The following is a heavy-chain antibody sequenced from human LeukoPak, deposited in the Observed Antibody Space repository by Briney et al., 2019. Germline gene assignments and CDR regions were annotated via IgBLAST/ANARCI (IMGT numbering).Heavy chain of an antibody. D-gene: IGHD3-22*01. CDR3: ARDIDYYDSSGATYYFDY. CDR1: GGSITSTSYY. V-gene: IGHV4-39*07. Sequence: PSETLSLTCTVSGGSITSTSYYWGWIRQSPGRGLEWIGSIYNNGNAHYNPSLKSRVTISVDTSNNQFSLRMTSVTAADTAVYYCARDIDYYDSSGATYYFDYWGQGTLVTVSS. J-gene: IGHJ4*02. CDR2: IYNNGNA.